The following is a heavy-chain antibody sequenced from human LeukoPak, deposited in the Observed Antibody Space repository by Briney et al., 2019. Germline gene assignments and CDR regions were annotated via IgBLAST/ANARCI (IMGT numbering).Heavy chain of an antibody. D-gene: IGHD3-22*01. CDR3: ARYLPDYYDSSGLRGY. J-gene: IGHJ4*02. Sequence: PGGSLRLSCAASGFTFSSYSMNWVRQAPGKGPEWVSSISSSSSYIYYADSVKGRFTISRDNAKNSLYLQMNSLRAEDTAVYYCARYLPDYYDSSGLRGYWGQGTLVTVSS. V-gene: IGHV3-21*01. CDR1: GFTFSSYS. CDR2: ISSSSSYI.